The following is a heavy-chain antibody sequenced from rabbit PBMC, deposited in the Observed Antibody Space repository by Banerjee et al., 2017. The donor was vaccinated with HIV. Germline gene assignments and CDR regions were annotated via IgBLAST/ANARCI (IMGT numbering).Heavy chain of an antibody. J-gene: IGHJ4*01. CDR1: GFSFSSSAY. CDR3: ARDDAGYADGSYAYYFSL. Sequence: QSVEESGGDLVKPGGTLTLTCTASGFSFSSSAYMCWVRQAPGKGLEWIACIYTSTGTTYYASWAKGRFTISKSSSTTVTLQMTSLTAADTATYFCARDDAGYADGSYAYYFSLWGQGTLVTVS. V-gene: IGHV1S40*01. D-gene: IGHD8-1*01. CDR2: IYTSTGTT.